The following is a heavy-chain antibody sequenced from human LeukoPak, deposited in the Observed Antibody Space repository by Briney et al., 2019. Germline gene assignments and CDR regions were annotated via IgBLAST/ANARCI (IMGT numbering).Heavy chain of an antibody. CDR3: AASGFGFGELPSYYYHYMDV. Sequence: ASVRVSCKASGLTFTRSAMQWVRQARGQRLEWIGWIVVGSGNTKYAQKFQERVTFTRDMSTSTAYMELSSLRSEDTAVYYCAASGFGFGELPSYYYHYMDVWGKGTTVTISS. CDR1: GLTFTRSA. J-gene: IGHJ6*03. CDR2: IVVGSGNT. D-gene: IGHD3-10*01. V-gene: IGHV1-58*02.